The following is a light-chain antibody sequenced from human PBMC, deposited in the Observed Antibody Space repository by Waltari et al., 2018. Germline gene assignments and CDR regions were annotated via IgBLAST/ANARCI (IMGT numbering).Light chain of an antibody. V-gene: IGKV1-5*03. CDR1: ENLNRW. Sequence: DIEMTQSPSSLSASVGDRVTITCRATENLNRWLAWYQQKPGKAPKLLIYKASNLQDGVPSRFSGSGSGTEFTLTINNLQPDDFATYYCQQYINYWTFGQGTKVESK. CDR3: QQYINYWT. J-gene: IGKJ1*01. CDR2: KAS.